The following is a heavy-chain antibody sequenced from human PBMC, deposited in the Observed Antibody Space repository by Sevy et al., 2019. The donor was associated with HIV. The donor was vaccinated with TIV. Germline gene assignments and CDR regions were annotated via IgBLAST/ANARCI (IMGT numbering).Heavy chain of an antibody. Sequence: GGSLRLSCAASGFTFSSYDMHWVRQAPGKGLEWVAIILHDGSYREYVDSVIGRFTMSGDNSKNTMYLQMNGLSIEETAVYYCAKNRLPGGSYFSRHGLDVWGRGTTVTVSS. J-gene: IGHJ6*02. CDR2: ILHDGSYR. V-gene: IGHV3-30*18. CDR3: AKNRLPGGSYFSRHGLDV. D-gene: IGHD3-10*01. CDR1: GFTFSSYD.